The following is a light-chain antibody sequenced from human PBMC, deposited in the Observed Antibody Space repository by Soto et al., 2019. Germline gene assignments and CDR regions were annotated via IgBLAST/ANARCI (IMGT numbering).Light chain of an antibody. Sequence: SYELTQPPSVSVAPGKTATITCGGNNIGGKSVHWYQQKSGQAPVLVIYYDNDRPSGIPERFSGSNSGNTATLTISRVEAGDEADYFCQVWDSRSDHVVFGGGTQLTVL. CDR2: YDN. V-gene: IGLV3-21*04. CDR1: NIGGKS. CDR3: QVWDSRSDHVV. J-gene: IGLJ7*01.